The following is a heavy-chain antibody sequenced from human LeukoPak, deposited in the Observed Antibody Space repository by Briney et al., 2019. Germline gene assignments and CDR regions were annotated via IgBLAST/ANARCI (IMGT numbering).Heavy chain of an antibody. CDR2: ISYDGSNK. CDR3: ARDLLMAR. V-gene: IGHV3-30*03. J-gene: IGHJ4*02. CDR1: GFTFTDSY. D-gene: IGHD2-8*01. Sequence: GGSLRLSCAASGFTFTDSYMTWVRQAPGKGLEWVAVISYDGSNKYYADSVKGRFTISRDNSKNTLYLQMNSLRAEDTAVYYCARDLLMARWGQGTLVTVSS.